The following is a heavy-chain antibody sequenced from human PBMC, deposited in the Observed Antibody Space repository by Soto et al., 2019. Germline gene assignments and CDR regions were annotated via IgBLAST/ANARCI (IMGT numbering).Heavy chain of an antibody. CDR3: SGGGGDAF. Sequence: EVHLVESGGGLVQTGGSLRLSCAIFESTVSRDWMNWVRQAPGKGLEWVAHINQDGSEKYYVDSVKGRFTISRDNAKKSRYLQMNSLRPADTAMYYGSGGGGDAFWGQGTLVTVSS. J-gene: IGHJ4*02. V-gene: IGHV3-7*04. CDR2: INQDGSEK. CDR1: ESTVSRDW. D-gene: IGHD3-16*01.